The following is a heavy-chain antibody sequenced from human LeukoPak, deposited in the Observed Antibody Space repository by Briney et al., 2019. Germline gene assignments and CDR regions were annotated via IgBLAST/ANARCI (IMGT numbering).Heavy chain of an antibody. J-gene: IGHJ4*02. CDR2: MYYSGST. V-gene: IGHV4-59*01. CDR1: GDSISSYY. Sequence: SETLSLTCTVSGDSISSYYWSWIRQPPGKGLEWISYMYYSGSTNYNPSLKSRVPISLTTSQNQFSLKLSSVTAADTAVYYCARDDGYNFWYFDYWGQGTLVTVSS. CDR3: ARDDGYNFWYFDY. D-gene: IGHD5-24*01.